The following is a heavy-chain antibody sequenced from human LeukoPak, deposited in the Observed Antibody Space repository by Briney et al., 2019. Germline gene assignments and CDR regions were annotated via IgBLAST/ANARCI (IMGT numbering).Heavy chain of an antibody. D-gene: IGHD3-10*01. CDR3: AKRGIAIRAIIIIGFHKEAYYFDY. J-gene: IGHJ4*02. CDR1: GITLRNYG. Sequence: PGGSLRLSCVVSGITLRNYGMSWVHQAPGKGLEWVSGISERGGSTNYADSVKGRVIISRDTSKNTVYLQMNSLRVEDTAVYFCAKRGIAIRAIIIIGFHKEAYYFDYWGQGILVTVSS. CDR2: ISERGGST. V-gene: IGHV3-23*01.